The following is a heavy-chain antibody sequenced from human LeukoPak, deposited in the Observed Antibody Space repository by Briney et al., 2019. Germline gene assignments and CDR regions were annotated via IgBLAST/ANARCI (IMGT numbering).Heavy chain of an antibody. J-gene: IGHJ4*02. CDR2: ITTSSSYI. CDR3: ARGYDFGSGSFFDY. Sequence: VGSLRLSCAASGFTFSSYAMNWVRQAPGKGLEWVSSITTSSSYIYYADSVKGRFTISRDNAKNSLFLQMNSLRAEDTAVYYCARGYDFGSGSFFDYWGQGTLVTVSS. V-gene: IGHV3-21*01. CDR1: GFTFSSYA. D-gene: IGHD3-10*01.